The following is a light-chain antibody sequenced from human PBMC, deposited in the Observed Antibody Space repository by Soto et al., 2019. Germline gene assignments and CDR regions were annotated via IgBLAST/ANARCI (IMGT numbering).Light chain of an antibody. CDR2: WAS. CDR1: QSVLYSSNNKNY. Sequence: DIVMTQSPDSLAVSLGERATINCKSSQSVLYSSNNKNYLAWYQQKPGQPPTLLIYWASTRESGVPDRFSGSGSGTDFTLTISSLQAADVAVYYCQQYYSPPYTFGQGTKLDIK. J-gene: IGKJ2*01. CDR3: QQYYSPPYT. V-gene: IGKV4-1*01.